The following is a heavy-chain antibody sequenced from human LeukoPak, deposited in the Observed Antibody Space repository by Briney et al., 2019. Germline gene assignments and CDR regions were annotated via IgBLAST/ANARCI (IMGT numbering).Heavy chain of an antibody. CDR3: ARDKDIVVVPAVLYGMDV. CDR2: IKQDGSEK. J-gene: IGHJ6*02. CDR1: GFTFSSYW. D-gene: IGHD2-2*01. V-gene: IGHV3-7*01. Sequence: PGGSLRLSCAASGFTFSSYWMSRVRQAPGKGLEWVANIKQDGSEKYYVDSVKGRFTISRDNAKNSLYLQMNSLRAEDTAVYYCARDKDIVVVPAVLYGMDVWGQGTTFTVSS.